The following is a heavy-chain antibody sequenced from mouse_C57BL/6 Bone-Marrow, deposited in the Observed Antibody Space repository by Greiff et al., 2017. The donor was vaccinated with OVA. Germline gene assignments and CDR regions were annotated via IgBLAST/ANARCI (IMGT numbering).Heavy chain of an antibody. CDR3: ARWHYINYGAY. J-gene: IGHJ3*01. D-gene: IGHD2-5*01. V-gene: IGHV1-53*01. CDR1: GYTFTSYW. Sequence: QVQLQQPGTELVKPGASVKLSCKASGYTFTSYWMHWVKQRPGQGLEWIGNINPSNGGTNYNEKFKSKATLTVDKSSNTAYMQRSRLTSEDSAVYYGARWHYINYGAYWGQGTLVTVSA. CDR2: INPSNGGT.